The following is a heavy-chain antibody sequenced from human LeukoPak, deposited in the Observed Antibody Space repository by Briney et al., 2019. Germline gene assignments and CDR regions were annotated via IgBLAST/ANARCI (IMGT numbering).Heavy chain of an antibody. Sequence: ASVKVSCKASGCTFTSYYMHWVRQAPGQGLEWMGIINPSGGSTSYAQKFQGRVTMTRDTSTSTVYMELSSLRSEDTAVYYCARDTIPGSSSWSFDPWGQGTLVTVSS. V-gene: IGHV1-46*01. CDR1: GCTFTSYY. J-gene: IGHJ5*02. D-gene: IGHD6-13*01. CDR2: INPSGGST. CDR3: ARDTIPGSSSWSFDP.